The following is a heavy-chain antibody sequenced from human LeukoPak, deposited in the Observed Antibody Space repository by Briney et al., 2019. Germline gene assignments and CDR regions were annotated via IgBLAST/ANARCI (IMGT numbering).Heavy chain of an antibody. J-gene: IGHJ4*02. Sequence: GRSLRLSCAASGFTFSSYAMHWVRQAPGKGLEYVSGISSNGGTTYYGSSVKGRFTISRDNSKNTLYLQMGSLRTDDMAVYYCARHAAHVDWGQGTLVTVSS. V-gene: IGHV3-64*01. CDR3: ARHAAHVD. CDR2: ISSNGGTT. CDR1: GFTFSSYA.